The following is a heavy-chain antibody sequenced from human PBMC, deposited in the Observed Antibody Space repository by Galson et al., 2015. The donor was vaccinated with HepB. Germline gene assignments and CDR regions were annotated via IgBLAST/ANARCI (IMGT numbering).Heavy chain of an antibody. Sequence: SLRLSCAASGFTFNTYAMHWVRQAPGKGLEWVAVISYDAKNKFYADSVKGRITISKDNSNNTLFLQVSSLRIEDTAVYYCASGSGRYSYGSSAFDYWAREPWSPSPQ. J-gene: IGHJ4*02. D-gene: IGHD3-22*01. CDR1: GFTFNTYA. CDR2: ISYDAKNK. V-gene: IGHV3-30*04. CDR3: ASGSGRYSYGSSAFDY.